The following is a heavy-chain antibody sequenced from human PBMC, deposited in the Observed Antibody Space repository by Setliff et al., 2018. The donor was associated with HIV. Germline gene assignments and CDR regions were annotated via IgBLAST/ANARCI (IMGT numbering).Heavy chain of an antibody. Sequence: SETLSLTCTVSGGSITSYYWSWIRQPPGKGLEWIGYIFYSGSTYYSPSLKSRLTISVDTSKNQFSLNLSSVTAADTAVYYCVRHVLDYNFWSGYSTQYYFDYWGQGTLVTVSS. CDR2: IFYSGST. V-gene: IGHV4-59*08. J-gene: IGHJ4*02. CDR3: VRHVLDYNFWSGYSTQYYFDY. D-gene: IGHD3-3*01. CDR1: GGSITSYY.